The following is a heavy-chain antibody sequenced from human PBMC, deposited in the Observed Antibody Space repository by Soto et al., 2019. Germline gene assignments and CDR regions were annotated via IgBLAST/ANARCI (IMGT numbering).Heavy chain of an antibody. D-gene: IGHD3-10*01. CDR1: GYTFTSYG. CDR2: ISAYNGNT. V-gene: IGHV1-18*04. Sequence: ASVKVSCKASGYTFTSYGISWVRQAPGQGLEWMGWISAYNGNTNYAQKLQGRVTMTTDTSTSTAYMELRSLRSDDTAVYYCARRHYYGSGSSYFDYWGQGTLVTGSS. J-gene: IGHJ4*02. CDR3: ARRHYYGSGSSYFDY.